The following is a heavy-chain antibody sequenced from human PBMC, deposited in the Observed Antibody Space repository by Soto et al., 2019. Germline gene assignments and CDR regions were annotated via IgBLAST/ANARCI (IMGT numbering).Heavy chain of an antibody. V-gene: IGHV1-46*01. CDR2: INPSGGST. CDR1: GYTFTSYY. CDR3: ARIGIVGATTGWFDP. J-gene: IGHJ5*02. D-gene: IGHD1-26*01. Sequence: GASVKVSCKASGYTFTSYYMHWVRQAPGQGLEWMGIINPSGGSTSYAQKFRGRVTMTRDTSTSTVYMELSSLRSEDTAVYYCARIGIVGATTGWFDPWGQGTLVTVSS.